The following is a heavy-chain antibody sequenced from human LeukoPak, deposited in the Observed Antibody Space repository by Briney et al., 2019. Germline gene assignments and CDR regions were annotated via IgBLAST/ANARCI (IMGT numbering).Heavy chain of an antibody. J-gene: IGHJ4*02. CDR3: ARGNCTNGVCYSTVTDQFDY. CDR1: GGSISSSNW. Sequence: SETLSLTCAVSGGSISSSNWWSWVRQPPGKGLEWIGEIYHSGSTNYNPSLKSRVTISVDKSKNQFSLKLSSVTAADTAMYYCARGNCTNGVCYSTVTDQFDYWGQGTLVTVSS. V-gene: IGHV4-4*02. D-gene: IGHD2-8*01. CDR2: IYHSGST.